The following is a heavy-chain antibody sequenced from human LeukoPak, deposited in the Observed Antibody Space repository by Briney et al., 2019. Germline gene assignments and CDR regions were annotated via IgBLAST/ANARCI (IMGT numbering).Heavy chain of an antibody. V-gene: IGHV5-51*01. Sequence: GASLKISFKGSGYRFTSYWIGWVRQMPGKGLEWMGIIYPGDSDTRYSPSFQGQVTISADKSISTAYLQWSSLKASDTAMYYCASYDSSGDRDYWGQGTLVTVSS. J-gene: IGHJ4*02. CDR1: GYRFTSYW. D-gene: IGHD3-22*01. CDR2: IYPGDSDT. CDR3: ASYDSSGDRDY.